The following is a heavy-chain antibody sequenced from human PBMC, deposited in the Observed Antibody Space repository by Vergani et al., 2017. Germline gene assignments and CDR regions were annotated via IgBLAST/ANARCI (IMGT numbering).Heavy chain of an antibody. Sequence: QVQLQESGPGLVKPSQTLSLTCTVSGRSFSTGGQSWTWLRQTAGKGLEWIGRIYNSGATYYKPSLRSRPIMSVDSSKKQFSLKLTSVTAADTAVYYCARDGGEYDKDALDVWGQGTKVTVTS. D-gene: IGHD2-21*01. V-gene: IGHV4-61*02. CDR1: GRSFSTGGQS. J-gene: IGHJ3*01. CDR3: ARDGGEYDKDALDV. CDR2: IYNSGAT.